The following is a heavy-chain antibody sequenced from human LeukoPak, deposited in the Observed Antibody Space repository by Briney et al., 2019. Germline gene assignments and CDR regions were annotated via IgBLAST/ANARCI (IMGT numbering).Heavy chain of an antibody. D-gene: IGHD1-26*01. J-gene: IGHJ3*01. V-gene: IGHV4-59*08. CDR1: GGSIGSYY. Sequence: SETLSLTCTVSGGSIGSYYWSWIRQPPGKGLEWIGYIYYIGSTNYNPSLKSRVTISVDTSKNQFSLKLSSVTAADAAVYYCARRPLWEGFDVWGQGTMVTVSS. CDR3: ARRPLWEGFDV. CDR2: IYYIGST.